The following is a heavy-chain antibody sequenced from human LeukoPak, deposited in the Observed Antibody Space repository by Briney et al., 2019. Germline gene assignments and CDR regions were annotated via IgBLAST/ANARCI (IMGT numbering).Heavy chain of an antibody. CDR3: ARYSGTYSGFDY. D-gene: IGHD1-26*01. Sequence: GRSLRLSCATSGFTFSRHGFYWVRQAPGKGLEWVAVIWHDGSKKYYADSVKGRFTISRDESKHTLYLQMNSLRAEDTAVYYCARYSGTYSGFDYWGQGTLVTVSS. CDR1: GFTFSRHG. J-gene: IGHJ4*02. V-gene: IGHV3-33*07. CDR2: IWHDGSKK.